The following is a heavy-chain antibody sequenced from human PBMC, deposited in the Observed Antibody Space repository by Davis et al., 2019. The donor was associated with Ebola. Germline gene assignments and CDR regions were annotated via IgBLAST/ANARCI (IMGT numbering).Heavy chain of an antibody. V-gene: IGHV4-59*12. J-gene: IGHJ4*02. CDR2: IYYSGST. CDR1: GGSISSYY. Sequence: PGGSLRLSCTVSGGSISSYYWSWIRQPPGKGLEWIGYIYYSGSTNYNPSLKSRVTISVDTSKNQFSLKLSSVTAADTAVYYCARDAGAYATSFDYWGQGTLVTVSS. D-gene: IGHD7-27*01. CDR3: ARDAGAYATSFDY.